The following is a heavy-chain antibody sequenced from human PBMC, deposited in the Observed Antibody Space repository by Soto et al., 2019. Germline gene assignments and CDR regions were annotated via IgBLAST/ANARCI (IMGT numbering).Heavy chain of an antibody. V-gene: IGHV3-21*01. J-gene: IGHJ4*02. CDR1: GFTFSSYS. D-gene: IGHD5-18*01. Sequence: EVQLVESGGGLVEPGGSLRLSCAASGFTFSSYSMNWVRQTPGKGLEWVSSISRSSSDIYHADSVKGRFTISSDNAKNSLYLQINSLRTEDTAVYYCARTDLRYGSLDYWGQGSLVTVSS. CDR3: ARTDLRYGSLDY. CDR2: ISRSSSDI.